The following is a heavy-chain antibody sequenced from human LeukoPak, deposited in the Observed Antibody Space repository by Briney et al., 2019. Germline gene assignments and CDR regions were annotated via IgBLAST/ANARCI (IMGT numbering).Heavy chain of an antibody. Sequence: SVKVSCKASGGTFSSYAISWVRQAPGQGLEWMGGIIPIFGTANYAQKFQGRVTITADESTSTAYMELSSLRSEDTAVYYCAKDRDSSSPWYFDYWGQGTLVTVSS. D-gene: IGHD6-13*01. CDR1: GGTFSSYA. CDR2: IIPIFGTA. CDR3: AKDRDSSSPWYFDY. V-gene: IGHV1-69*13. J-gene: IGHJ4*02.